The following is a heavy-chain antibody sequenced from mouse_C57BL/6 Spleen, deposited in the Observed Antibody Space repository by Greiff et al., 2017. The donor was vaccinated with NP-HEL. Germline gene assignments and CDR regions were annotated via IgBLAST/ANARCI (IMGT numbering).Heavy chain of an antibody. CDR1: GYTFTDYN. V-gene: IGHV1-18*01. Sequence: VQLQHSGPELVKPGASVKIPCKASGYTFTDYNMDWVKQSHGKSLEWIGDINPNNGGTIYNQKFKGKATLTVDKSSSTAYMELRSLTSEDTAVYYCARIDYGSSRWYFDVWGTGTTVTVSS. CDR3: ARIDYGSSRWYFDV. CDR2: INPNNGGT. J-gene: IGHJ1*03. D-gene: IGHD1-1*01.